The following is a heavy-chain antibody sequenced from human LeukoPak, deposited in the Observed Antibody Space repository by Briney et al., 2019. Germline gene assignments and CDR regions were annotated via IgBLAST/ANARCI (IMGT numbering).Heavy chain of an antibody. V-gene: IGHV3-7*05. D-gene: IGHD3-16*01. CDR3: TKLAARGNWFDP. CDR1: GFTFSNYA. Sequence: GGSLRLSCAASGFTFSNYAMTWVRQAPGKGLEWVAGIKQDGSQKDCRESVKGRFTISRDNVKNSVYLEMSSLRAADTAVYYCTKLAARGNWFDPWGQGTLVTVSS. J-gene: IGHJ5*02. CDR2: IKQDGSQK.